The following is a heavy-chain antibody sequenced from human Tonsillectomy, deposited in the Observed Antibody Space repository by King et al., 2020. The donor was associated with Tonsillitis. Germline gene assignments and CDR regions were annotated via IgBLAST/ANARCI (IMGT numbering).Heavy chain of an antibody. J-gene: IGHJ5*02. CDR2: IKSKTDGATT. CDR3: ATGSGTLAPFDP. D-gene: IGHD1-14*01. Sequence: DVQLVESGGGLVKPGGSLRLSCAASGFTFSNAWMNWVRQAPGKGLEWVGRIKSKTDGATTDYAAPVKGRFTISRDDSKNTLYLEINGLNTEDTAVYYCATGSGTLAPFDPWGQGTLVTVSS. V-gene: IGHV3-15*01. CDR1: GFTFSNAW.